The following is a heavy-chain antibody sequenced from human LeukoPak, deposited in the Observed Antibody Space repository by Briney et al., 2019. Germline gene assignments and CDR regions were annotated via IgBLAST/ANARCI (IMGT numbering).Heavy chain of an antibody. CDR1: GFTFSDYW. Sequence: GGSLRLSCAASGFTFSDYWMHWVRQAPGKGLVWVSRIKFDGSSTYYADSVKGRSTVSRDDAKNTLYLQMNSLRAEDTAVYYCARGYRGGYYFDYWGQGTLVTVSS. D-gene: IGHD3-10*01. J-gene: IGHJ4*02. V-gene: IGHV3-74*01. CDR3: ARGYRGGYYFDY. CDR2: IKFDGSST.